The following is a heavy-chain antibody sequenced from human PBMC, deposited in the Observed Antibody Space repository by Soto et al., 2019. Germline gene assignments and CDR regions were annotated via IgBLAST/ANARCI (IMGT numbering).Heavy chain of an antibody. CDR1: GFTFDDYA. D-gene: IGHD4-17*01. V-gene: IGHV3-9*01. CDR3: AKDLDYGDYVAFDI. J-gene: IGHJ3*02. Sequence: VQLVESGGGLVQPGRSLRLSCAASGFTFDDYAMHWVRQAPGKGLEWVSGISWNSGSIGYADSVKGRFTISRDNAKNSLYLQMNSLRAEDTALYYCAKDLDYGDYVAFDIWGQGTMVTVSS. CDR2: ISWNSGSI.